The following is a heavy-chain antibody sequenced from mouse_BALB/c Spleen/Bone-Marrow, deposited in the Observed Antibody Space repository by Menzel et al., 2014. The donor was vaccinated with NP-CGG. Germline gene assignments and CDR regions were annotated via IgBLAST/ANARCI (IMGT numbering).Heavy chain of an antibody. V-gene: IGHV4-1*02. CDR1: GFDFSGFW. Sequence: EVKLVESGGGLVQPGGSLKLSCAASGFDFSGFWMGWVRQAPGKGLEWMGEINPDSSTINYTSSLKARFIINRDNAKNPLFLKMNRVRSEDTALYYCGRLGYYGCFAYWGQGTLVTVSA. CDR3: GRLGYYGCFAY. CDR2: INPDSSTI. J-gene: IGHJ3*01. D-gene: IGHD2-3*01.